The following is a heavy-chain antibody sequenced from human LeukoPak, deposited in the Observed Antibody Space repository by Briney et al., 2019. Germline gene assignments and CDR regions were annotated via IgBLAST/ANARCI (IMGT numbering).Heavy chain of an antibody. J-gene: IGHJ4*02. V-gene: IGHV1-2*06. CDR3: ACWGGGNQGH. CDR1: GYTFTAYY. Sequence: ASVKVSCKASGYTFTAYYMHWERQAPGQGLEWMGQINPNSGDTIYAQNFQGRVTVTRDTSISTAYMELSRLRSDDTAVYYCACWGGGNQGHWGQGTLVTVSS. CDR2: INPNSGDT. D-gene: IGHD4-23*01.